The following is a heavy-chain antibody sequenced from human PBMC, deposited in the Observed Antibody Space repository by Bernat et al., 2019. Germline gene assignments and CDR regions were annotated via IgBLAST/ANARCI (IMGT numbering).Heavy chain of an antibody. CDR2: INPSGGST. CDR1: GYTFTSYY. Sequence: QVQLVQSGAEVKKPGASVKVSCKASGYTFTSYYMHWVRQAPGQGLEWMGIINPSGGSTSYAQKFQGRVTMTRDTSTSTVYMELSSQRSEDTAVYYCARGYCSGGSCSGLSYYWGQGTLVTVSS. CDR3: ARGYCSGGSCSGLSYY. D-gene: IGHD2-15*01. J-gene: IGHJ4*02. V-gene: IGHV1-46*01.